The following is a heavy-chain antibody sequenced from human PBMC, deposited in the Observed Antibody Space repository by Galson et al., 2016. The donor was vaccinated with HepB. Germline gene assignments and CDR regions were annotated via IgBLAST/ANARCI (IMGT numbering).Heavy chain of an antibody. CDR2: INSDGSST. CDR3: VRKSTTGSGNSFEM. J-gene: IGHJ3*02. CDR1: RFTFSNYW. V-gene: IGHV3-74*01. D-gene: IGHD1-14*01. Sequence: SLRLSCADSRFTFSNYWMTWVRQAPGKGLEWVSRINSDGSSTTYADSVKGRFTVSRDNARNTLYLQISSLRVEDTAVYYCVRKSTTGSGNSFEMWGQGTMVTVSS.